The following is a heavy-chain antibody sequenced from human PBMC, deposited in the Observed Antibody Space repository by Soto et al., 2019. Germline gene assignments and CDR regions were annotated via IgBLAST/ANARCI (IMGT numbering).Heavy chain of an antibody. Sequence: SETLSLTCTVSCGSISSYYGSWIRQPPGKGLEWIGYIYYSGSTNYNPSLKSRVTISVDTSKNQFSLKLSSVTAADTAVYYCARGSMVRGVIYFDYWGQGTLVTVSS. V-gene: IGHV4-59*01. CDR3: ARGSMVRGVIYFDY. D-gene: IGHD3-10*01. CDR2: IYYSGST. J-gene: IGHJ4*02. CDR1: CGSISSYY.